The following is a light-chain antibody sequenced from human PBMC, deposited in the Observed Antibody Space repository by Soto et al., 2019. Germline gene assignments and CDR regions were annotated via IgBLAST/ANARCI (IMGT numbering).Light chain of an antibody. CDR1: SSDVGGYDS. J-gene: IGLJ2*01. V-gene: IGLV2-14*01. CDR3: SSYTSSSTVGV. Sequence: QSALTQPASVSGSPGQSITISCTGTSSDVGGYDSVSWYQQHPGKAPKLMIYEVSNRPSGVSSRFSGSKSGNTASLTISGLQAEDEADYYCSSYTSSSTVGVFGGGTKVTVL. CDR2: EVS.